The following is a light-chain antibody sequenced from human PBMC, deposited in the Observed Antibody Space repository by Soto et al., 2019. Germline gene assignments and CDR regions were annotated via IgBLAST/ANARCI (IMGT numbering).Light chain of an antibody. V-gene: IGLV2-14*01. CDR1: SSDVGGYNY. CDR2: EVS. J-gene: IGLJ1*01. CDR3: SSYTSSSNYV. Sequence: QSALTQPASVSGSPGQSITISCTGTSSDVGGYNYVTWYQQHPGKAPKLMIYEVSNRPSGVSNRFSGSQSGNTASLTISGLQAEDEADYYCSSYTSSSNYVFGTGTKGTVL.